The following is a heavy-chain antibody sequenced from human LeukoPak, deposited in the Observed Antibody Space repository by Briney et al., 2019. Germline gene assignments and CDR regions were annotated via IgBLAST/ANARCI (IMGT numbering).Heavy chain of an antibody. CDR1: GSTFSSYA. J-gene: IGHJ6*02. CDR3: ARDLIGDIVVVTGTYYYGMDV. CDR2: ISGSGGST. D-gene: IGHD2-2*01. Sequence: LSGGSLRLSCAASGSTFSSYAMSWVRQAPGKGLEWVSAISGSGGSTYYADSVKGRFTISRDNSKNTLYLQMNSLRAEDTAVYYCARDLIGDIVVVTGTYYYGMDVWGQGTTVTVSS. V-gene: IGHV3-23*01.